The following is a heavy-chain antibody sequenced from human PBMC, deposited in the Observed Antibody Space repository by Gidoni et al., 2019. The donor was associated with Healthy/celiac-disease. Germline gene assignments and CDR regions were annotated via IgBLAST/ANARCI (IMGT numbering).Heavy chain of an antibody. J-gene: IGHJ5*02. V-gene: IGHV2-70*15. Sequence: QVTLRESGPALVKPTQTLTLTCTFSGFSLSTRGMCVSWIRQPPGKALEWLARIDWDDDKYYSTSLKTRLTISKDTSKNQVVLTMTNMDPVDTATYYCARSYCSSTSCFPDPWGQGTLVTVSS. CDR2: IDWDDDK. CDR1: GFSLSTRGMC. CDR3: ARSYCSSTSCFPDP. D-gene: IGHD2-2*01.